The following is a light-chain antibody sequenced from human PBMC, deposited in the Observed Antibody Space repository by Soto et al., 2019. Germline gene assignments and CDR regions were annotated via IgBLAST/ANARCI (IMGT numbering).Light chain of an antibody. CDR1: QSVRKD. CDR3: QQYHDWPPST. V-gene: IGKV3D-15*01. CDR2: AAS. Sequence: IVMTQSPATLSAALRERVTLSCRASQSVRKDLAWYQQKPGQAPRLLIYAASARATGVPDRVSGSGAGTDFTLIVSSLESYDFGVYYCQQYHDWPPSTFGQGTNLEI. J-gene: IGKJ2*01.